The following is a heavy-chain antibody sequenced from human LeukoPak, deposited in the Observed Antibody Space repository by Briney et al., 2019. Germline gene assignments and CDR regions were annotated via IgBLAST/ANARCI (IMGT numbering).Heavy chain of an antibody. D-gene: IGHD3-3*01. CDR1: GGSVSSSTYY. CDR2: MYYSGTT. V-gene: IGHV4-39*01. CDR3: ARRPDLSGYSFLDF. Sequence: SETLSLTCTVSGGSVSSSTYYWGWIRQPPGKGLERIGSMYYSGTTYYNSTLRGRVTISRDTSKNQFSLKLTSVTAADTAVYYCARRPDLSGYSFLDFWGQGTLVTVSS. J-gene: IGHJ4*02.